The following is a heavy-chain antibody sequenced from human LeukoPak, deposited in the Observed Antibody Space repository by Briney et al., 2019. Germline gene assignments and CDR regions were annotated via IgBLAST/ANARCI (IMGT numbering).Heavy chain of an antibody. V-gene: IGHV4-34*01. D-gene: IGHD2-15*01. CDR3: ARAEKVVRATLTFNWVRPERRYYSGLDV. J-gene: IGHJ6*02. CDR1: GGSFSGYY. Sequence: SETLSLTCAVYGGSFSGYYWSWIRQPPGKGLEWIGEINHSGSTNYNPSLKSRVTISVDTSKNQFSLKLSSVTAADTAVYYCARAEKVVRATLTFNWVRPERRYYSGLDVWGQGSAVIVSS. CDR2: INHSGST.